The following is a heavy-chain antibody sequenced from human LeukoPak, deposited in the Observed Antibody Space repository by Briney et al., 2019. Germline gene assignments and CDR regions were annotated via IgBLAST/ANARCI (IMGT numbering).Heavy chain of an antibody. CDR2: MTVYNGDT. J-gene: IGHJ5*02. D-gene: IGHD6-6*01. CDR1: GYTFTRYG. Sequence: GASVKVSCKPSGYTFTRYGISWVRQAPGQKLKGLGWMTVYNGDTNYAQKLQGRVTMTADTSTTTAYMELRSLRSDDTAVYYCARHGAKYSSSFWFDPWGQGTLVTVSS. V-gene: IGHV1-18*01. CDR3: ARHGAKYSSSFWFDP.